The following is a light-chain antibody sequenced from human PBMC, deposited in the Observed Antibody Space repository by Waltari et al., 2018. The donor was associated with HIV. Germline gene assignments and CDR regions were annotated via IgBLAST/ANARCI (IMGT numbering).Light chain of an antibody. CDR3: MQSLQTPRT. J-gene: IGKJ2*01. CDR2: LGS. CDR1: QNLLHSNGYNY. Sequence: DIVMTQSPLHLPVTPGEPASISCRSSQNLLHSNGYNYLDWFLQKPGQSPQLLIYLGSNRASGVPDRFRGSGSGTDFTLKISRVEAEDVGVYYCMQSLQTPRTFGQGTKLEIK. V-gene: IGKV2-28*01.